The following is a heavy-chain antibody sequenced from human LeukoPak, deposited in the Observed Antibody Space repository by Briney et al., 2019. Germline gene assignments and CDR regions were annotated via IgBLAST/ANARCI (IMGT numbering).Heavy chain of an antibody. CDR1: GFTFSTYA. CDR3: AKDLRLSVGTSPFDY. V-gene: IGHV3-23*01. Sequence: PGGSLGLSCAASGFTFSTYAMAWVRQAPGKGLEWVSAFSNSGETHYADSVKGRFTISRDNSKNTLYLQMNSLRADDTALYYCAKDLRLSVGTSPFDYWGQGTLVTVSS. D-gene: IGHD4-23*01. J-gene: IGHJ4*02. CDR2: FSNSGET.